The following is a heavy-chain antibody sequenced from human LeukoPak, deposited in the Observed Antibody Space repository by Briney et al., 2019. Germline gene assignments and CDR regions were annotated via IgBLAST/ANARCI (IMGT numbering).Heavy chain of an antibody. J-gene: IGHJ6*02. CDR3: ARARPHLTEDYYSYYGMDV. V-gene: IGHV3-7*01. CDR2: IKQDGSEK. CDR1: GFTFSNYW. D-gene: IGHD3-9*01. Sequence: GGSLRLSCAASGFTFSNYWMSWVRQAPGKGLEWVANIKQDGSEKYYVDSVKGRFPISRDNAKNSLYLQMNSLRAEDTAVYYCARARPHLTEDYYSYYGMDVWGQGTTVTASS.